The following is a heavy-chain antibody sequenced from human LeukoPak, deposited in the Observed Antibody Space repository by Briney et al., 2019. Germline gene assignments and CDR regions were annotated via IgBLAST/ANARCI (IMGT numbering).Heavy chain of an antibody. V-gene: IGHV4-59*12. D-gene: IGHD4-23*01. CDR3: AREPGEVVTSPYYYNYRDV. CDR1: GGSISSYY. J-gene: IGHJ6*03. CDR2: IYYSGST. Sequence: SETLSLTCTVSGGSISSYYWSWIRQPPGKGLEWIGYIYYSGSTNYNPSLKSRVTISVDTSKNQCSLKLSSVTAADTAVYYCAREPGEVVTSPYYYNYRDVWGKGPTVTVSS.